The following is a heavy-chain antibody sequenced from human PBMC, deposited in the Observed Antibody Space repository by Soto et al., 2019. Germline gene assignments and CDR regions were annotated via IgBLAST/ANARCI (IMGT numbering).Heavy chain of an antibody. J-gene: IGHJ6*02. CDR3: VRSEEDSDYYYYGMDV. Sequence: SQTLSLTCVISGDSVSSNSVAWTWVRQSPSRGLEWLGRTYYRSRWYNDYAVSVRGRMAINPDTSKNHFSLHLNSVTPDDTAVYYCVRSEEDSDYYYYGMDVWGQGTTVTVSS. V-gene: IGHV6-1*01. CDR1: GDSVSSNSVA. CDR2: TYYRSRWYN. D-gene: IGHD2-15*01.